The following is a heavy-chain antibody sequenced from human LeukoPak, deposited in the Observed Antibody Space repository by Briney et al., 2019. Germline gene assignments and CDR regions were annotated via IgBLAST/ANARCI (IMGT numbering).Heavy chain of an antibody. J-gene: IGHJ5*02. CDR1: GYSFTSYW. CDR3: ARLPGIAAAGTRWFDP. CDR2: IYPGDSDT. D-gene: IGHD6-13*01. Sequence: GESLKISCQGSGYSFTSYWIGWVRQMPGKGLEWMGIIYPGDSDTRYSPSFQGQVTISADKSISTAYLQWSSLKASDTAMYYCARLPGIAAAGTRWFDPWGQGTLVTVSS. V-gene: IGHV5-51*01.